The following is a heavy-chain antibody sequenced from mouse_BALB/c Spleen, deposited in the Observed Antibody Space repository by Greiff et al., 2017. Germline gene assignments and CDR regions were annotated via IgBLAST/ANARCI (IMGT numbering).Heavy chain of an antibody. Sequence: EVQLQQSGPSLVKPSQTLSLTCSVTGDSITSGYWNWIRKFPGNKLEYMGYISYSGSTYYNPSLKSRISITRDTSKNQYYLQLNSVTTEDTATYYCASDGWRYDTWFAYWGQGTLVTVSA. D-gene: IGHD2-14*01. V-gene: IGHV3-8*02. CDR1: GDSITSGY. CDR3: ASDGWRYDTWFAY. CDR2: ISYSGST. J-gene: IGHJ3*01.